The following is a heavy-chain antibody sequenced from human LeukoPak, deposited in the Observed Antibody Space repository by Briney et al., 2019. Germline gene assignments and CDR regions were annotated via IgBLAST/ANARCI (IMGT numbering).Heavy chain of an antibody. D-gene: IGHD5-24*01. Sequence: SQTLSLTCTVSGGSISRGGYYWSWIRQHPGKGLEWIGYIYYSGSTYYNPSLKSRVTISVDTSKNQFSLKLSSVTAADTAVYYCARDPRDGYNVHWYFDLWGRGTLVTVSS. J-gene: IGHJ2*01. CDR3: ARDPRDGYNVHWYFDL. V-gene: IGHV4-31*03. CDR2: IYYSGST. CDR1: GGSISRGGYY.